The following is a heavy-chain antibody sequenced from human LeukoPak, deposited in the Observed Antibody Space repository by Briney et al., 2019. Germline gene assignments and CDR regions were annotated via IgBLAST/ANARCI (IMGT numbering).Heavy chain of an antibody. D-gene: IGHD3-22*01. Sequence: SQTLSLTCAVSGGSISSGGYSWSWIRQPPGKGLEWIGYIYHSGSTYYNPSLKSRVTISVDRSKNQFSLKLSSVTAADTAVYYCARSDDTSGYYYRFDLWGRGTLVTVSS. CDR1: GGSISSGGYS. CDR3: ARSDDTSGYYYRFDL. V-gene: IGHV4-30-2*01. CDR2: IYHSGST. J-gene: IGHJ2*01.